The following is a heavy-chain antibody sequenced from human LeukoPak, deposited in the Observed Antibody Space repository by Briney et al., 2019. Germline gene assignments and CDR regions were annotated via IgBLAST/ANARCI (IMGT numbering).Heavy chain of an antibody. Sequence: ASVKVSCKASGYTFTGYYMHWVRQAPGQGLEWMGWINPNSGGTNYAQKFQGRVTMTRDTSISTAYMELSRLRSDDTAVYYCARALRPYSSSWYFRYWGQGTLVTVSS. CDR2: INPNSGGT. CDR1: GYTFTGYY. D-gene: IGHD6-13*01. V-gene: IGHV1-2*02. J-gene: IGHJ4*02. CDR3: ARALRPYSSSWYFRY.